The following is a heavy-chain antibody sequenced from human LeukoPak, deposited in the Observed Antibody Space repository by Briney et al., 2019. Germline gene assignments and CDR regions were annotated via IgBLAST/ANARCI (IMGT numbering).Heavy chain of an antibody. CDR3: AREVSHDFWSCSYAFDI. Sequence: PGGSLRLSCAASGFTFSSYAMSWVRQAPGKGLEWVSSISSSSSYIYYADSEKGRFTISRDNAKNSLYLQMNSLRAEDTAVYYCAREVSHDFWSCSYAFDIWGQGTMVTVSS. CDR2: ISSSSSYI. CDR1: GFTFSSYA. J-gene: IGHJ3*02. D-gene: IGHD3-3*01. V-gene: IGHV3-21*01.